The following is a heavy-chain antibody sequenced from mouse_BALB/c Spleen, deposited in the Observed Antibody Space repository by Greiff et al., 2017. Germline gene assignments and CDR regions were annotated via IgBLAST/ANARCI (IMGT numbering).Heavy chain of an antibody. CDR1: GYTFTSYW. CDR2: IYPSDSYT. CDR3: TRRGYGNLLYYFDY. J-gene: IGHJ4*01. D-gene: IGHD2-10*02. Sequence: QVQLQQPGAELVRPGASVKLSCKASGYTFTSYWINWVKQRPGQGLEWIGNIYPSDSYTNYNQKFKDKATLTVDKSSSTAYMQLSSPTSEDSAVYYCTRRGYGNLLYYFDYWGQGTSVTVSS. V-gene: IGHV1-69*02.